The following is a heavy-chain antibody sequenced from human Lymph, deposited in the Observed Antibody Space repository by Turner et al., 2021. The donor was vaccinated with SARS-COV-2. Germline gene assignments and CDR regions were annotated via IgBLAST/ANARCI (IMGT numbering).Heavy chain of an antibody. D-gene: IGHD3-16*01. CDR2: SGPSNYDT. CDR1: GYSFTSYW. Sequence: QPGQSVAEPKKPRAPLWTACGLSGYSFTSYWIRQVPQKAGKGLEWMGFSGPSNYDTGYRTCFHSQVTNSTNKSIRTANLQWSGVKAADYGMNYYARRRWGGSIGQFDYWGQGTLVTVSS. V-gene: IGHV5-51*01. CDR3: ARRRWGGSIGQFDY. J-gene: IGHJ4*02.